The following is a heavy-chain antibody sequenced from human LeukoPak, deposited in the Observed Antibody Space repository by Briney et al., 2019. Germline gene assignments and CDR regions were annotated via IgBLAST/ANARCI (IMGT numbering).Heavy chain of an antibody. Sequence: GGSLRLSCAASGFTFSSYAMSWVRQAPGKGLEWVSAISGSGGSTYYADSVKGRFTISRDNSKNTLYLQMNSLRAEDTAIYYCGRDPNGDYLGAFDFWGPGTMVAVSS. CDR1: GFTFSSYA. V-gene: IGHV3-23*01. CDR2: ISGSGGST. J-gene: IGHJ3*01. D-gene: IGHD2-21*02. CDR3: GRDPNGDYLGAFDF.